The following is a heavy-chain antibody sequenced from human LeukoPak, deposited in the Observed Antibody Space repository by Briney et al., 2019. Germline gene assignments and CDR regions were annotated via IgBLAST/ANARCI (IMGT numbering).Heavy chain of an antibody. J-gene: IGHJ5*02. Sequence: PSETLSLTCTVSGGSITSYYWTWIRQPPGKGLEWIEYIYYSGSTSYNPSLKSRVTISVDTSKNQCSLKLSSVTAADTAVYYCARGGVNYKIAGPWGQGALVTVSS. CDR3: ARGGVNYKIAGP. CDR2: IYYSGST. V-gene: IGHV4-59*01. CDR1: GGSITSYY. D-gene: IGHD3-10*01.